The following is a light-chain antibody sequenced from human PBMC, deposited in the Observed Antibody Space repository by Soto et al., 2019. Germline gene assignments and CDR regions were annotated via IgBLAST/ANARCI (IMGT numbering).Light chain of an antibody. CDR1: QSVSSN. J-gene: IGKJ1*01. V-gene: IGKV3-15*01. CDR2: GAY. CDR3: QQYNNWPRT. Sequence: EIVMTQSPATLSVSPGERATLSCRASQSVSSNLAWYQQKPGQPPRLLIYGAYTRATGIPARFSGSGSGTEFTLTISSLQSEDFAVYYCQQYNNWPRTFGQGTKVDI.